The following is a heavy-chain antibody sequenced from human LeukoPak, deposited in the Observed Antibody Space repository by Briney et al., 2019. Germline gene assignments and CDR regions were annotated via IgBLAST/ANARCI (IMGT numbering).Heavy chain of an antibody. CDR1: GFTFSSYG. CDR3: AKELGQQLVHWYYFDY. Sequence: PGGSLRLSCAASGFTFSSYGMSWVRQAPGKGLEWVSAISGSGGSTYYADSVKGRFTISRDNSKNTLYLQMNSLRAEDTAVYYCAKELGQQLVHWYYFDYWGQGTLVTVSS. J-gene: IGHJ4*02. D-gene: IGHD6-13*01. V-gene: IGHV3-23*01. CDR2: ISGSGGST.